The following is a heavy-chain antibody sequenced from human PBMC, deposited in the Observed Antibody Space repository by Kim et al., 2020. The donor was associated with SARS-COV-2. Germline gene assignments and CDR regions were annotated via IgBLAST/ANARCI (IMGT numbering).Heavy chain of an antibody. J-gene: IGHJ2*01. Sequence: SVKVSCKASGGTFSSYTISWVRQAPGQGLEWMGRIIPILGIANYAQKFQGRVTITADKSTSTAYMELSSLRSEDTAVYYCARGGSIAAAGKDPRESKTPRYFDLWGRGTLVTVSS. CDR3: ARGGSIAAAGKDPRESKTPRYFDL. D-gene: IGHD6-13*01. CDR2: IIPILGIA. V-gene: IGHV1-69*02. CDR1: GGTFSSYT.